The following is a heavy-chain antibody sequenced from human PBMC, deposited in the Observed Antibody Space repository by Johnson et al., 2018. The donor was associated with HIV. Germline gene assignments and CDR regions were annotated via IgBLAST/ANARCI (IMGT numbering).Heavy chain of an antibody. V-gene: IGHV3-20*04. CDR2: INWNGGST. Sequence: EVQLVESGGGFVKAGGSLRLSCVASGFTFDDYGMTWVRQAPGKGLEWVSGINWNGGSTAYADSVKGRFTISRDNAKNSLYLQMNSLGVEDTALYYCARGWLGLDAFDIWGQGTMVTVSS. CDR1: GFTFDDYG. CDR3: ARGWLGLDAFDI. J-gene: IGHJ3*02. D-gene: IGHD6-19*01.